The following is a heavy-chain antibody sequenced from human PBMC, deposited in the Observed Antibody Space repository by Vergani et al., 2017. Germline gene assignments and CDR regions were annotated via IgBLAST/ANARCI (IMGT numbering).Heavy chain of an antibody. CDR1: GGSISSYY. D-gene: IGHD3-3*01. CDR3: ARLGGNTIFGVVIEYXFDY. V-gene: IGHV4-59*08. J-gene: IGHJ4*02. CDR2: IYYSGST. Sequence: QVQLQESGPGLVKPSETLSLTCTVSGGSISSYYWSWIRQPPGKGLEWIGYIYYSGSTNYNPSLKSRVTISVDTSKNQFSLKLSSVTAPDAAVYYCARLGGNTIFGVVIEYXFDYWGQGTLVTVSS.